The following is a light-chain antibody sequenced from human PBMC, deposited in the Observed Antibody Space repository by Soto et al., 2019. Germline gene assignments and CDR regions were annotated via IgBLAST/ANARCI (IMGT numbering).Light chain of an antibody. J-gene: IGKJ5*01. CDR2: GAS. Sequence: EIVMTQSPATPSVSPGERATLSRRASQSVSSNLAWYQQKPGQAPRLIIYGASTRATGIPARFSGSGSGTEFTLTISSLQSEDFAVYYCQQYNNWPITFGQGTRREIK. CDR1: QSVSSN. V-gene: IGKV3-15*01. CDR3: QQYNNWPIT.